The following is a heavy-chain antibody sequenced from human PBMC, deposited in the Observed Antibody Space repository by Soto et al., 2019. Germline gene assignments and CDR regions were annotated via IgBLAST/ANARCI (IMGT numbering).Heavy chain of an antibody. CDR1: GYTFTIYD. J-gene: IGHJ5*02. V-gene: IGHV1-8*01. CDR3: AAVQNAGYSSSWYSKYRKYLVPPKFDP. D-gene: IGHD6-13*01. Sequence: ASVKVSCKDSGYTFTIYDINWVRQATGQGLEWMGWMNPNSGNTGYAQKFQGRVTMTRNTSISTAYMELSSLRSEDTAVYYCAAVQNAGYSSSWYSKYRKYLVPPKFDPWGQGTLVTVSS. CDR2: MNPNSGNT.